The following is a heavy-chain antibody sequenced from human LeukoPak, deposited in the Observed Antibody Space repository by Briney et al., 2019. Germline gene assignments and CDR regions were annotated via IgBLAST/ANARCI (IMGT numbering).Heavy chain of an antibody. J-gene: IGHJ4*02. CDR3: ARGVEPLAANTLAY. D-gene: IGHD1-14*01. V-gene: IGHV3-53*01. CDR1: GFNLITND. CDR2: LYSDGNT. Sequence: PGGSLLLSCSASGFNLITNDMTWVRPAPGKGLEWVSVLYSDGNTKYADSVQGRFTISRDNSKNTLYLEMNSLSPDDTAVYYCARGVEPLAANTLAYWGQGTLVTVSS.